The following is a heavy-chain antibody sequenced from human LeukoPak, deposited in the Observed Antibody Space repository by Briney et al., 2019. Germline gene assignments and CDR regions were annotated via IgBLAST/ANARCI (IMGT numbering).Heavy chain of an antibody. J-gene: IGHJ5*01. CDR2: ISGDGNAK. CDR1: GFSFSSYS. D-gene: IGHD2-2*01. Sequence: GGSLRLSCAASGFSFSSYSINWVRQAPGKGLEWVSYISGDGNAKHYTDSVKGRFTISRDNAKNALYLQMNSLRAEDTAVYYCAKEPREYCSSTSCPNWFDSWGQGTLVTVSS. CDR3: AKEPREYCSSTSCPNWFDS. V-gene: IGHV3-48*01.